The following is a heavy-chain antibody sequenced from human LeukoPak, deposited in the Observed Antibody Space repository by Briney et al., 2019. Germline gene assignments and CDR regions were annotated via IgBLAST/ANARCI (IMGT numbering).Heavy chain of an antibody. J-gene: IGHJ3*02. CDR2: IIPIFGTA. CDR3: ARDYFAGGWMVDAFDI. D-gene: IGHD6-19*01. V-gene: IGHV1-69*05. CDR1: GGTFSSYA. Sequence: SVKVSCKASGGTFSSYAISWVRQAPGQGLEWMGRIIPIFGTANYAQRFQGRVTITTDESTSTAYMELSSLRPEDTAVYYCARDYFAGGWMVDAFDIWGQGTMVTVSS.